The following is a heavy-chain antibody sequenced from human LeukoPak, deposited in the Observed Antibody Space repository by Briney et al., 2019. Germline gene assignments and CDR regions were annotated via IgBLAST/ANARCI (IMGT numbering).Heavy chain of an antibody. J-gene: IGHJ6*03. Sequence: SETLSLTCGVYGGSFSGYYWSWIRQPPGKGLEWIGEINHSGSTNHNPSLKSRVTISVDTSKNQFSLKLSSVTAADTAVYYCATQGQQQGKRNFYYYYYYMDVWGKGTTVTISS. V-gene: IGHV4-34*01. CDR2: INHSGST. CDR3: ATQGQQQGKRNFYYYYYYMDV. CDR1: GGSFSGYY. D-gene: IGHD1/OR15-1a*01.